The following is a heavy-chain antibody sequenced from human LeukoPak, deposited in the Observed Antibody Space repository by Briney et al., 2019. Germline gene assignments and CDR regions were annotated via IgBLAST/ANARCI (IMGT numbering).Heavy chain of an antibody. J-gene: IGHJ5*02. V-gene: IGHV3-23*01. CDR2: ITGNGANI. Sequence: SGGSLRLSCAASGFTFSNYGMSWVRQAPGKGLEWVSAITGNGANIFYADSVKGRFTISRDNSKNTMYLQMNSLRAEDTALYYCARDRSGSYPNWFDPWGQGTLVTVSS. CDR3: ARDRSGSYPNWFDP. CDR1: GFTFSNYG. D-gene: IGHD3-10*01.